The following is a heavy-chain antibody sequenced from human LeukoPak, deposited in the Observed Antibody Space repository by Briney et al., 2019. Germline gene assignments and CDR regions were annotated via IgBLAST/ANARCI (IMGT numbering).Heavy chain of an antibody. J-gene: IGHJ5*02. Sequence: GGSLRLSCAASGFTFDDYAMHWVRQAPGKGLEWVSGISWNSGSIGYADSVKGRFTISRDNAKNSLYLQMNSLRAEDTALYYCAKVLRAQGYEGFDPWGQGTLVTVSS. CDR1: GFTFDDYA. V-gene: IGHV3-9*01. CDR2: ISWNSGSI. D-gene: IGHD2-15*01. CDR3: AKVLRAQGYEGFDP.